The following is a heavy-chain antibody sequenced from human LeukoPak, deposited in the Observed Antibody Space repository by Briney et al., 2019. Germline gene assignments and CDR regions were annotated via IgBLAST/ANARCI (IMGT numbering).Heavy chain of an antibody. CDR3: ARGPYSSGYHDY. V-gene: IGHV4-39*07. CDR2: IYHSGST. Sequence: SETLSLTCTVSGGSISSSSYYWGWIRQPPGKGLEWIGSIYHSGSTYYNPSLKSRVTISVDRSKNQFSLKLSSVTAADTAVYYCARGPYSSGYHDYWGQGTLVTVSS. D-gene: IGHD3-22*01. J-gene: IGHJ4*02. CDR1: GGSISSSSYY.